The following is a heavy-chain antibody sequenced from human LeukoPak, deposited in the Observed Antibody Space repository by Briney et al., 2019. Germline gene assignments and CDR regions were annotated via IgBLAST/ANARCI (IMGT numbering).Heavy chain of an antibody. CDR2: IYYSGST. J-gene: IGHJ4*02. V-gene: IGHV4-39*01. CDR1: GGSISSSSYY. CDR3: ARKDTATGGHFDY. Sequence: PSGTLSLTCTVSGGSISSSSYYWGWIRQPPGKGLEWIGSIYYSGSTYYNPSLKSRVTISVDTSKNQFSLKLSSVTAADTAVYYCARKDTATGGHFDYRGQGTLVTVSS. D-gene: IGHD5-18*01.